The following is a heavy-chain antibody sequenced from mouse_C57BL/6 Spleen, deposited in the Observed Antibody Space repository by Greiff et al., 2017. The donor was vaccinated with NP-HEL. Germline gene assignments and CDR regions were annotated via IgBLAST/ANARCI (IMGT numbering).Heavy chain of an antibody. Sequence: VKLMESGAELAKPGASVKLSCKASGYTFTSYWMHWVKQRPGQGLEWIGYINPSSGYTKYNQKFKDKATLTADKSSSTAYMQLSSLTYEDSAVYYCARGDYGTFYAMDYWGQGTSGTVSS. V-gene: IGHV1-7*01. CDR3: ARGDYGTFYAMDY. CDR2: INPSSGYT. CDR1: GYTFTSYW. J-gene: IGHJ4*01. D-gene: IGHD1-1*01.